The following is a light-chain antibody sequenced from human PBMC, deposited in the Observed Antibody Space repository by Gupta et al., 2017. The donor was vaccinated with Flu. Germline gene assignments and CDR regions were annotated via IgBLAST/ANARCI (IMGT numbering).Light chain of an antibody. CDR3: QQYGSSPLT. CDR2: GAS. J-gene: IGKJ4*01. Sequence: ELVLTQSPGTLSLSPGERATLSCRASQNVTNNYLAWYQQKPGQAPRLLIYGASFRATGIPDRFSGSGSGTDFTLTISRLEPEDFAVYCCQQYGSSPLTFGGGTKVEIK. V-gene: IGKV3-20*01. CDR1: QNVTNNY.